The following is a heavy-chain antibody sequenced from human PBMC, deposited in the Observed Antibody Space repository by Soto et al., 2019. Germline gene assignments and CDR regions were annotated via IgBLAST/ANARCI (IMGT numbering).Heavy chain of an antibody. Sequence: PGGSLRLSCAASGFTFSSYWMSWVRQAPGKGLEWVANIKQDGSEQYYVDSVRGRFTISRDNAENSLYLQMISLRAEDTAVYYCARQLVHFDYWGQGSLVTVSS. CDR1: GFTFSSYW. CDR2: IKQDGSEQ. V-gene: IGHV3-7*05. D-gene: IGHD6-19*01. J-gene: IGHJ4*02. CDR3: ARQLVHFDY.